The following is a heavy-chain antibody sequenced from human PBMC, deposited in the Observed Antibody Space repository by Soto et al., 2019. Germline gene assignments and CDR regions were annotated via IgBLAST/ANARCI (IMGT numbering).Heavy chain of an antibody. D-gene: IGHD6-19*01. Sequence: SQTLSLTCAISGDSVSSNSAAWNWIRQSPSRGLEWLGRTYYRSKWNHDYAVSVKSRITINPDTSKNQFSLQLNSVTPEDTAVCYCASVLTGYSSGWDAFYIWGQGTMVTVSS. J-gene: IGHJ3*02. CDR3: ASVLTGYSSGWDAFYI. V-gene: IGHV6-1*01. CDR1: GDSVSSNSAA. CDR2: TYYRSKWNH.